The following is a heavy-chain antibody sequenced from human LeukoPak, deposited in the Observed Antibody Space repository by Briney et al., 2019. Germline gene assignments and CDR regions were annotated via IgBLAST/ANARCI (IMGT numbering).Heavy chain of an antibody. Sequence: PGGSLTLSCAASGFTFSTYSMTWVRQAPGKGIEWVSYISSRSTVIYYADSLRGRFTISRDNAKNSLYLQVNSLRVEDTALYFCAREAVAGRGFDYWGQGALVTVSS. CDR2: ISSRSTVI. D-gene: IGHD6-19*01. V-gene: IGHV3-48*01. J-gene: IGHJ4*02. CDR1: GFTFSTYS. CDR3: AREAVAGRGFDY.